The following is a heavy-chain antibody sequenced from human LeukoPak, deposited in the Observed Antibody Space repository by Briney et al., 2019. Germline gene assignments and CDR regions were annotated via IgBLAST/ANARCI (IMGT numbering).Heavy chain of an antibody. V-gene: IGHV1-46*01. CDR1: GYTFTSYY. CDR3: AIPYSSSWYWDY. CDR2: INPSGGGT. Sequence: ASVKVSCKASGYTFTSYYMHWVRQAPGQGLEWMGIINPSGGGTSYAQKFQGRVTMTRDTSTSTVYMELSSLRSEDTAVYYCAIPYSSSWYWDYWGQGTLVTVSS. J-gene: IGHJ4*02. D-gene: IGHD6-13*01.